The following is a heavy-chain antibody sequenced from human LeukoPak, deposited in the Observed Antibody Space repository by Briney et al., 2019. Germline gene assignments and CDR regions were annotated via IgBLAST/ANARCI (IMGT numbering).Heavy chain of an antibody. CDR2: INQLGNEK. CDR3: GRDRVVPAATFY. CDR1: GFTFSSYW. J-gene: IGHJ4*02. Sequence: GGSLRLSCAACGFTFSSYWMSWIRQAPGRGLEWVANINQLGNEKNYVDSVNGRFTISRNNVDDSLYLEMNSLRVEDTAVYYCGRDRVVPAATFYWGQGVLVTVSS. V-gene: IGHV3-7*01. D-gene: IGHD2-2*01.